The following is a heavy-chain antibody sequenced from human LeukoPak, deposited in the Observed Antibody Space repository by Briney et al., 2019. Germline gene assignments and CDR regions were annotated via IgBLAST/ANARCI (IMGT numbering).Heavy chain of an antibody. CDR1: GFTFSSYG. D-gene: IGHD6-19*01. CDR3: AKDRRSIAVAGPYYYYYGMDV. J-gene: IGHJ6*04. CDR2: ISYDGSNK. Sequence: GRSLRLSCAASGFTFSSYGMHWVRQAPGKGLKWVAVISYDGSNKYYADSVKGRFTISRDNSKNTLYLQMNSLRAEDTAVYYCAKDRRSIAVAGPYYYYYGMDVWGKGTMVTVSS. V-gene: IGHV3-30*18.